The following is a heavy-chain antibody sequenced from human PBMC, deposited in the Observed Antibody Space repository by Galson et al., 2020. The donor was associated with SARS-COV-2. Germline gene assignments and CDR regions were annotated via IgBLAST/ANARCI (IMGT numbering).Heavy chain of an antibody. CDR2: INPSGGST. J-gene: IGHJ6*02. Sequence: ASVKVSCKASGYTFTSYYMHWVRQAPGQGLEWMGIINPSGGSTSYAQKFQGRVTMTRDTSTSTVYMELSSLRSEDTAVYYCARDFAKDLITIFGGVSGLGNGMDVGGQGTTVTVSS. CDR1: GYTFTSYY. D-gene: IGHD3-3*01. CDR3: ARDFAKDLITIFGGVSGLGNGMDV. V-gene: IGHV1-46*01.